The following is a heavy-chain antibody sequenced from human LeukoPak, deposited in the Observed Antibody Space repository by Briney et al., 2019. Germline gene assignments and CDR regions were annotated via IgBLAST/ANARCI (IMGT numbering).Heavy chain of an antibody. CDR1: GVIFSSYA. Sequence: GGSLRLSCAASGVIFSSYAMHWVRQAPGKGLEWVAVILFDGSNEYYADSVKGRLTISRDNSMNTMYFQMNSLRDEDTALYYCARGLGYSYGYGIDNWGQKTLVTVSS. V-gene: IGHV3-33*01. J-gene: IGHJ4*02. D-gene: IGHD5-18*01. CDR2: ILFDGSNE. CDR3: ARGLGYSYGYGIDN.